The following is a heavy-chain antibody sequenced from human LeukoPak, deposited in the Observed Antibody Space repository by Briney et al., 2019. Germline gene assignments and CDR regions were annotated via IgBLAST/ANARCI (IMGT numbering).Heavy chain of an antibody. CDR3: AKDLGGSSWTPIDY. V-gene: IGHV3-23*01. CDR1: GFTFSSYA. J-gene: IGHJ4*02. D-gene: IGHD6-13*01. CDR2: ISGSGGST. Sequence: GGSPRLSCAASGFTFSSYAMSWVRQAPGKGLEWVSAISGSGGSTYYADSVKGRFTISRDNSKNTLYLQMNSLRAEDTAVYYCAKDLGGSSWTPIDYWGQGTLVTVSS.